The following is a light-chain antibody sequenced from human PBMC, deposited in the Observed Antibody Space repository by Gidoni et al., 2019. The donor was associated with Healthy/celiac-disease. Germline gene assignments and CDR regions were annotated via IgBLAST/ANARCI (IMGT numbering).Light chain of an antibody. J-gene: IGKJ2*04. CDR1: QGISSY. V-gene: IGKV1-9*01. Sequence: DSQKTHYPSFRSSSVGDRITIHCRVRQGISSYVAWYQQKPGNAPKLLIYAASTLQSGVPSRLGGSGSGTDFTLTISSLQPDYFATYYCQQLNSYPCSFGQGTKLEIK. CDR2: AAS. CDR3: QQLNSYPCS.